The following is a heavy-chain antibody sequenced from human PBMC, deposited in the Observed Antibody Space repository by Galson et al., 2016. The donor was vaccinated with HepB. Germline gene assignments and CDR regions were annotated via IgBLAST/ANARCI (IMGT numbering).Heavy chain of an antibody. V-gene: IGHV3-74*01. CDR1: GFTFSSHW. D-gene: IGHD3-10*01. J-gene: IGHJ6*02. CDR3: ARSYGSGSYYYYGMDV. CDR2: INSDGSVT. Sequence: SLRLSCAASGFTFSSHWMHWVRQAPGKGLVWVSRINSDGSVTRYADIVKGRFTISRDNARNTLHLQMNSLRAEDTAVYYCARSYGSGSYYYYGMDVWGQGTTVTVSS.